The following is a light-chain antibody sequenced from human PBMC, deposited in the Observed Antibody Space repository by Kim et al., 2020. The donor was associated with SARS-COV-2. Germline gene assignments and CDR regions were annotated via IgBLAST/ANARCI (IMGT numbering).Light chain of an antibody. CDR1: QSVSTNY. J-gene: IGKJ2*01. CDR2: GAS. V-gene: IGKV3-20*01. CDR3: QQYRSPPYT. Sequence: EIVLTQSPVTLSLSPGERATLSCRASQSVSTNYLAWYQQKPGQTPRLLIYGASSRATGIPDRFSGSGSGTDFTLTISRLEPEDFAVYYCQQYRSPPYTLGQGTKREIK.